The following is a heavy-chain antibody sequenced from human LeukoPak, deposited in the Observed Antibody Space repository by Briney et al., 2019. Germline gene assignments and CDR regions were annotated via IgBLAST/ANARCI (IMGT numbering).Heavy chain of an antibody. Sequence: GGSLRLSCAACGFTFSSYSMNWVRQAPGKGLEWVSSISSSSSYIYYADSVKGRFTISRDNAKNSLYLQMNSLRAEDTAVYYCARDYAKTGYCSGTSCPDAFDFWGQGTMVTVSS. D-gene: IGHD2-2*03. CDR3: ARDYAKTGYCSGTSCPDAFDF. V-gene: IGHV3-21*01. CDR1: GFTFSSYS. CDR2: ISSSSSYI. J-gene: IGHJ3*01.